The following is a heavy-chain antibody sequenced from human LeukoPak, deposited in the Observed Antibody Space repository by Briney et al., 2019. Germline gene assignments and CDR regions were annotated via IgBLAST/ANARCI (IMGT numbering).Heavy chain of an antibody. Sequence: PSETLSLTCTVSGYSISSGYYWGWVRQAPGKGLEWVSLISWDGAHTYSTDSVKGRFTISRDNSNHSLYLKMDSLRVEDTAIYYCAKDGRGSNYGYIDHWGQGTLVTVSS. V-gene: IGHV3-43*01. CDR2: ISWDGAHT. D-gene: IGHD5-18*01. CDR3: AKDGRGSNYGYIDH. J-gene: IGHJ4*02. CDR1: GYSISSGYY.